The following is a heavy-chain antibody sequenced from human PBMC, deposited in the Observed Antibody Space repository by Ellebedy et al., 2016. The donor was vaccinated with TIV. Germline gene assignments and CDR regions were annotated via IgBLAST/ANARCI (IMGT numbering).Heavy chain of an antibody. CDR3: ARSPTSGTTVTIFDY. D-gene: IGHD4-17*01. V-gene: IGHV4-59*08. Sequence: MPSETLSLTCTVSGGSISSYYWSWIRQPPGKGLEWIGYIYYSGSTKYNPSLKSRVTISVDTSKNQFSLKLSSVTAADTAVYYCARSPTSGTTVTIFDYWGQGTLVTVSS. CDR1: GGSISSYY. CDR2: IYYSGST. J-gene: IGHJ4*02.